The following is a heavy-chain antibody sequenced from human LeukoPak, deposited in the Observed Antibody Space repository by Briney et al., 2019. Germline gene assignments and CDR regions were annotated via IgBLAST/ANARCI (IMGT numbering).Heavy chain of an antibody. J-gene: IGHJ5*02. CDR3: ASQSNWFDP. CDR2: ISSGGSTI. Sequence: AGGSLRLSCAASGFTFSSYSMNWVRQAPGKGLEWVSYISSGGSTIYYADSAKGRFTISRDNAKNSLYLQMNSLRDEDTAVYYCASQSNWFDPWGQGTLVTVSS. CDR1: GFTFSSYS. V-gene: IGHV3-48*02.